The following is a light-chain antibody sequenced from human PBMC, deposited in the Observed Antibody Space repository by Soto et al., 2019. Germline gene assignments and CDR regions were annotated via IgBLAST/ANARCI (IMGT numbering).Light chain of an antibody. J-gene: IGKJ5*01. CDR1: QRISSN. CDR3: QQRSNWPPA. V-gene: IGKV3-11*01. CDR2: GAS. Sequence: EIVLTQSPANLSLSPGERATLSCRASQRISSNLAWYQHKPGQAPRLLIFGASTRATGIPARFSGSGSGTDFTLTISSLEPEDFAVYYCQQRSNWPPAFGQGTRLEIK.